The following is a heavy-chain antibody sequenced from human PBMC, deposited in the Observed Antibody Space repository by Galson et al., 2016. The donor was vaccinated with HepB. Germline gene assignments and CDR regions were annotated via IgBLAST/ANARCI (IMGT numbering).Heavy chain of an antibody. CDR2: MSTYNGKT. J-gene: IGHJ4*02. CDR1: GYTFTNFR. Sequence: SVKVSCKASGYTFTNFRLSWVRQAPGQGLEWMGWMSTYNGKTNFTQKFQGRVTMTTDTSTSTASMELRSLRSDDTAVYYCARSLVYDGLDYWGQGTLVTVSS. CDR3: ARSLVYDGLDY. V-gene: IGHV1-18*01. D-gene: IGHD5/OR15-5a*01.